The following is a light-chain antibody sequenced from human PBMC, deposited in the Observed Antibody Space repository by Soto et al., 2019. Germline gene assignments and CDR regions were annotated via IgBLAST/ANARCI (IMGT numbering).Light chain of an antibody. CDR3: PHRSNSIT. CDR1: QSVTTF. J-gene: IGKJ5*01. V-gene: IGKV3-11*01. Sequence: EIVLTQSPATLALSPGERATLSCRASQSVTTFLAWYQQKPDQAPRLLIHDVSSRATGIPARFSGSGSGTDFTLTISSLEPEDFVVYYCPHRSNSITFGQGTRLEIK. CDR2: DVS.